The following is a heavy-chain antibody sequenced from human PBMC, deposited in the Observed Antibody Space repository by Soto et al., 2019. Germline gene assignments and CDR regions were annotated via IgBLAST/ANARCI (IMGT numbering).Heavy chain of an antibody. CDR1: GYSFTSYW. D-gene: IGHD1-20*01. V-gene: IGHV5-51*01. Sequence: GESLKISCKGSGYSFTSYWIGWVRQMPGKGLEWMGIIYPGDSDTRYSPSFQGQVTISADKSTSTAYLQWSSLKASDTAMYYCARQAVSSITGTPGYYYYGMDVWGQGTTVTVSS. CDR2: IYPGDSDT. J-gene: IGHJ6*02. CDR3: ARQAVSSITGTPGYYYYGMDV.